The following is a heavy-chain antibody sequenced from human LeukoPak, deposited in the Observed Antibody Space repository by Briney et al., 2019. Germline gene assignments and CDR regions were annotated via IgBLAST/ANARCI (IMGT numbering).Heavy chain of an antibody. CDR3: ARISYGLLSYFFDY. CDR2: IYYSGST. D-gene: IGHD2-8*01. V-gene: IGHV4-59*01. J-gene: IGHJ4*02. Sequence: SETLSLTCTVSGGSISTYYWSWIRQPPGKGLEWIGYIYYSGSTNYNPSLKSRVTFSVDTSQNQFSLELSSVTAADTAVYYCARISYGLLSYFFDYWGQGTLLTVSS. CDR1: GGSISTYY.